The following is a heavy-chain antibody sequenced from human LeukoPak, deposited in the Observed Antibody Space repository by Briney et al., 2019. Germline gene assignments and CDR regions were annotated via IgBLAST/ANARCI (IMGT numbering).Heavy chain of an antibody. V-gene: IGHV3-33*01. CDR3: ARVIRDGHNCDY. CDR2: ICYDGSNK. Sequence: GGSLRLSCAASGFTFSSYGMHWVRQAPGKGLEWVAVICYDGSNKYYADSVKGRFTISRDNSKNTLYLQMNSLRAEDTAVYYCARVIRDGHNCDYWGQGTLVTVSS. CDR1: GFTFSSYG. D-gene: IGHD5-24*01. J-gene: IGHJ4*02.